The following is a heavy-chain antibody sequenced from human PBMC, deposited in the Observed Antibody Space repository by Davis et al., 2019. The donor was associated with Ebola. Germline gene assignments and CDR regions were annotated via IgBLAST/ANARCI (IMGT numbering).Heavy chain of an antibody. Sequence: GESLKISCAASGFTFSSYAMHWVRQAPGKGLESVSAISTNGDNTYYADSVKGRFTISRDNSKNTLYLQLSSLRAEDTAVYYCAIKYYYGFDPWGQGTLVTVSS. V-gene: IGHV3-64D*06. CDR3: AIKYYYGFDP. CDR2: ISTNGDNT. J-gene: IGHJ5*02. CDR1: GFTFSSYA. D-gene: IGHD3-10*01.